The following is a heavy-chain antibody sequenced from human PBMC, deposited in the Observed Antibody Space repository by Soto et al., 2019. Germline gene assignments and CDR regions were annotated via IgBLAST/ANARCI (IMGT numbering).Heavy chain of an antibody. CDR1: GFTFSSYS. V-gene: IGHV3-48*01. CDR2: ISSSSSTI. J-gene: IGHJ4*02. CDR3: ARGLKGYYFDY. Sequence: EVQLVESGGGLVQPGGSLRLSCAASGFTFSSYSMNWVRQGPGMGLEWVSYISSSSSTIHYADSVKGRFTISKDEAKNSLYLQMNILRAEDTAVYYCARGLKGYYFDYWGQGTLVTVSS.